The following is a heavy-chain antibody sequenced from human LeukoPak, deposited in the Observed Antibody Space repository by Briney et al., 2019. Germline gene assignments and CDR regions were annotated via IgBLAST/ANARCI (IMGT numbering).Heavy chain of an antibody. V-gene: IGHV3-23*01. CDR3: ARGGFLGPDY. CDR2: ISDSGGNT. CDR1: GFTFSSYA. J-gene: IGHJ4*02. D-gene: IGHD3-16*01. Sequence: GGSLRLSCAASGFTFSSYAMMWVRQAPGKGLGWVSTISDSGGNTYSADSVAGRFTISRGNSRDTLYLQMNSLRADDTAVYFCARGGFLGPDYWGQGTLVTVSS.